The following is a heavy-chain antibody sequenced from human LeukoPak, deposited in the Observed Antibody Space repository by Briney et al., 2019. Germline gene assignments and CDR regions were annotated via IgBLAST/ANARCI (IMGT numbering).Heavy chain of an antibody. D-gene: IGHD2-2*01. CDR2: IIPIFGTA. Sequence: SSVKVSCKASGGTFSSYAISWVRQAPGQGLEWMGRIIPIFGTANYAQKSQGRVTITTDESTSTAYMELSSLRSEDTAVYYCARGYCSSTSCLSPFDYWGQGTLVTVSS. V-gene: IGHV1-69*05. CDR3: ARGYCSSTSCLSPFDY. CDR1: GGTFSSYA. J-gene: IGHJ4*02.